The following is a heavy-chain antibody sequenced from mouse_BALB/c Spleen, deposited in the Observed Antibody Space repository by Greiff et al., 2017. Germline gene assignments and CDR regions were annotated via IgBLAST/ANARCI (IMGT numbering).Heavy chain of an antibody. CDR1: GYTFTSYW. D-gene: IGHD2-3*01. J-gene: IGHJ3*01. V-gene: IGHV1S41*01. CDR2: IAPGSGST. Sequence: ELVKPGASVKLSCKASGYTFTSYWINWIKQRPGQGLEWIGRIAPGSGSTYYNEMFKGKATLTVDTSSSTAYIQLSSLSSEDSAVYFCASFDGYYGFAYWGQGTLVTVSA. CDR3: ASFDGYYGFAY.